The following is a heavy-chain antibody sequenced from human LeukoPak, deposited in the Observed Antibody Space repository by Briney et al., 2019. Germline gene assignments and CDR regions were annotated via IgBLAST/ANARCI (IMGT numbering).Heavy chain of an antibody. CDR3: ASSRDGGPFIKPKYFDY. Sequence: GGPLRLSCAASGFTLSSYEMNWVRKAPGKGLEWVSYIISSGSTIYYADSVKGRFTISRDNAKNSLYLQMNSLRAEDTAVYYCASSRDGGPFIKPKYFDYWGQGTLVTVSS. V-gene: IGHV3-48*03. CDR2: IISSGSTI. CDR1: GFTLSSYE. D-gene: IGHD5-24*01. J-gene: IGHJ4*02.